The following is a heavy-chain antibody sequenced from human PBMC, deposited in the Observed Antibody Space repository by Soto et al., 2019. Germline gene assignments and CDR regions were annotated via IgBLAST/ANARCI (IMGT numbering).Heavy chain of an antibody. CDR1: GFRLSSYG. CDR3: AKVLYSGGSSQEYYFDS. D-gene: IGHD1-26*01. J-gene: IGHJ4*02. V-gene: IGHV3-30*18. Sequence: GGSLRLSCAASGFRLSSYGMHWVRQAPGKGLEWVAVISYDGNTEYYGDSVKGRFTISRDKSENTLYLQMNSLRAEDTAVYYCAKVLYSGGSSQEYYFDSWGQGTLVPVSP. CDR2: ISYDGNTE.